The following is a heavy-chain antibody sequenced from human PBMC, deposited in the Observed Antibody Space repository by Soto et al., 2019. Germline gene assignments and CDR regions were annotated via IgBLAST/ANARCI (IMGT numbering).Heavy chain of an antibody. J-gene: IGHJ2*01. D-gene: IGHD2-21*01. CDR1: GGSISSGGYY. Sequence: QVQLQESGPGLVKPSQTLSLTCTVSGGSISSGGYYWSWIRQHPGKGLEWIGYIYYSGSTYYNPSLKSRVTISVDTSKNQFALKLSSVTAADTAVDYCARVIVWGSGDWYVDLWGRGTLVTVSS. V-gene: IGHV4-31*03. CDR2: IYYSGST. CDR3: ARVIVWGSGDWYVDL.